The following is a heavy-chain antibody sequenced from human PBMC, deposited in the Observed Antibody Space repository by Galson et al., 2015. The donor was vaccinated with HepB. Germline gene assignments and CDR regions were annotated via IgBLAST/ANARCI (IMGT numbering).Heavy chain of an antibody. Sequence: SLRLSCAASGFTFSSYAMSWVRQAPGKGLEWVSAISGSGGSTYYADSVKGRFTISRDNSKNTLYLQMNSLRAEDTAVYYCAKDYYDSSGYHPDAFDIWGQGTLVTVSS. J-gene: IGHJ4*02. D-gene: IGHD3-22*01. CDR1: GFTFSSYA. CDR2: ISGSGGST. CDR3: AKDYYDSSGYHPDAFDI. V-gene: IGHV3-23*01.